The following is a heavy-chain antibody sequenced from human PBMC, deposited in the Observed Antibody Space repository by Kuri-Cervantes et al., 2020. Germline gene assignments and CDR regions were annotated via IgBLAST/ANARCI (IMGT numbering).Heavy chain of an antibody. CDR3: ASGGRYSSNLDY. CDR1: GYTFTSYA. Sequence: ASVKVSCKASGYTFTSYAIHWVRQAPGQRLEWMGWINAGNGDTKYSQNLQGRVTFTRDTSASTAYMELSSLRSEDTAVYYCASGGRYSSNLDYWGQGTLVTVSS. CDR2: INAGNGDT. V-gene: IGHV1-3*01. D-gene: IGHD6-13*01. J-gene: IGHJ4*02.